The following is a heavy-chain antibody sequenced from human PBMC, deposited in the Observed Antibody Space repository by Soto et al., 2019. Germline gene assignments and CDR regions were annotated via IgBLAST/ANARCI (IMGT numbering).Heavy chain of an antibody. V-gene: IGHV1-18*01. CDR1: GYTFTSYG. D-gene: IGHD6-13*01. Sequence: QVPLVQSGAEVKKPGASVKVSCKASGYTFTSYGISWVRQAPGQGLEWMGWIRVYNGNTNYAQKLQGRVTMTTDTSTSTADIELRSLRSDDTAVYYCARDGLTATAGLGDYLGQGTLVTVFS. J-gene: IGHJ4*02. CDR3: ARDGLTATAGLGDY. CDR2: IRVYNGNT.